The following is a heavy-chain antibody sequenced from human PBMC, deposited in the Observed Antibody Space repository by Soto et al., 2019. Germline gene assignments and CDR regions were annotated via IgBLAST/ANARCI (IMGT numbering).Heavy chain of an antibody. CDR3: ARDLGFGLSDY. D-gene: IGHD3-10*01. Sequence: ASVKVSCKAIGYSFTSHYMHWVRQAPGQRLEWMGWINAGNGNTKYSQKFQGRVTITRDTSASTAYMALSSLRSEDTAVYYCARDLGFGLSDYWGQGTLVTVSS. J-gene: IGHJ4*02. CDR2: INAGNGNT. V-gene: IGHV1-3*01. CDR1: GYSFTSHY.